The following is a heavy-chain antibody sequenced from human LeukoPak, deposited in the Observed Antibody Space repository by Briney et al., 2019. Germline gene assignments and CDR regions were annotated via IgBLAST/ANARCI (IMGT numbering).Heavy chain of an antibody. CDR1: GFTFSDYY. D-gene: IGHD2-2*01. J-gene: IGHJ4*02. CDR2: ISSDSSTI. V-gene: IGHV3-11*04. CDR3: ANTEYQRLGTDY. Sequence: HGGSLRLSCAASGFTFSDYYMSWLRQAPGKGLEWVSYISSDSSTIYYADSVKGRFTISRDNAKNSLFLQMNSLRTEDTAVYYCANTEYQRLGTDYWGQGTLVTVSS.